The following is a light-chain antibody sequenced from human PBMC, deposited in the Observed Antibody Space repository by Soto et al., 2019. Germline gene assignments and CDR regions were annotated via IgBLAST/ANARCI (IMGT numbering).Light chain of an antibody. Sequence: AIRMTQSPSSLSASTGDRVTITCRASQDVIGYVAWYQQKPGKPPRLLIYAASTLQTGVPSRFSGSGSGTDFTLTITCLQSEDYATYYCQQYSSHATFGQGTRVEIK. CDR2: AAS. V-gene: IGKV1-8*01. CDR1: QDVIGY. J-gene: IGKJ1*01. CDR3: QQYSSHAT.